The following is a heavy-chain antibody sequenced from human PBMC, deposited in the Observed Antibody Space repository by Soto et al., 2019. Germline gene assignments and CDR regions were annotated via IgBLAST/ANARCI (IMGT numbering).Heavy chain of an antibody. CDR3: AKDRIAAAGTTFDY. V-gene: IGHV3-30*18. D-gene: IGHD6-13*01. J-gene: IGHJ4*02. Sequence: LRLSCAASGFTFSSYGMHWVRQAPGKGLEWVAVISYDGSNKYYADSVKGRFTISRDNSKNTLYLQMNSLRAEDTAVYYCAKDRIAAAGTTFDYWGQGTLVTVSS. CDR1: GFTFSSYG. CDR2: ISYDGSNK.